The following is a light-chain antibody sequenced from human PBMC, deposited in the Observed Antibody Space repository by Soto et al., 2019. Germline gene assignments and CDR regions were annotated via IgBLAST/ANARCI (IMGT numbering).Light chain of an antibody. Sequence: EIVLTQSPGTLSLSPGEIATLSCRASQSVSSSYLAWYQQKPGQAPRLLIYGASSRATGIPDRFSGSGSGTDFTLTISRLEPEDFAVYYCQQYGSSPRKYTFGQVNKLEIK. J-gene: IGKJ2*01. V-gene: IGKV3-20*01. CDR1: QSVSSSY. CDR2: GAS. CDR3: QQYGSSPRKYT.